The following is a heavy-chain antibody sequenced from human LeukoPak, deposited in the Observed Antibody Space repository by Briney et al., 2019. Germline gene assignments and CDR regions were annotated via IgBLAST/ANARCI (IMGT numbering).Heavy chain of an antibody. Sequence: SVKVSCKASTGLFSNYAFSWVRQAPGQGLEWMGGIIPIFGTANYAQKFQGRVTITADTSTTTAYMELSSLRPDDTAVYYCARDYYYDSSGYSPFDFWGQGTLVTVSS. D-gene: IGHD3-22*01. J-gene: IGHJ4*02. V-gene: IGHV1-69*06. CDR3: ARDYYYDSSGYSPFDF. CDR2: IIPIFGTA. CDR1: TGLFSNYA.